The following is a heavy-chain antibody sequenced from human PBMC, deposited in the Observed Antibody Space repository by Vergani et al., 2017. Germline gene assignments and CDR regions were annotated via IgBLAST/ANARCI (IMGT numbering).Heavy chain of an antibody. J-gene: IGHJ4*02. CDR3: ATIGYRRLGYSFDS. CDR2: NCHTEDT. D-gene: IGHD3-16*01. CDR1: GDSLSSNNC. V-gene: IGHV4-4*03. Sequence: QVQLQESGPGLVKPPGTLSLTCAVSGDSLSSNNCWTWVRQPPGKGLEWIGSNCHTEDTKYSPSLKSRVTVSVDQSRNLFSLRLNSVAAADTAVYYCATIGYRRLGYSFDSWGQGMLVTVSS.